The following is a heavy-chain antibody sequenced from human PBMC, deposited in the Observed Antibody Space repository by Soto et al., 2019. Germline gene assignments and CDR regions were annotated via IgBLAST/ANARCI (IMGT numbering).Heavy chain of an antibody. D-gene: IGHD5-18*01. CDR3: ARSGSKYGANAFDI. V-gene: IGHV4-59*01. CDR2: IHYIRTT. Sequence: PPGKRLEYIGHIHYIRTTNYNPSLKSRATISVDTSKNQFSLKLTSVTAADTAVYFCARSGSKYGANAFDIWDQGTMVTVSS. J-gene: IGHJ3*02.